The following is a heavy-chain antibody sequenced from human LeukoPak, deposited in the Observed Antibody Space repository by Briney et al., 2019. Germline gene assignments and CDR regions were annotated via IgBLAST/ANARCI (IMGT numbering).Heavy chain of an antibody. J-gene: IGHJ4*02. D-gene: IGHD3-22*01. V-gene: IGHV4-39*07. CDR1: GGSISSSSYY. CDR3: ARELSGASGYYYRTGNFDY. Sequence: SETLSLTCTVSGGSISSSSYYWGWIRQPPGKGLEWIGSIYYSGSTYYNPSLKSRVTISVDTSKNQFSLKLSSVTAADTAVYFCARELSGASGYYYRTGNFDYWGQGTLVTVSS. CDR2: IYYSGST.